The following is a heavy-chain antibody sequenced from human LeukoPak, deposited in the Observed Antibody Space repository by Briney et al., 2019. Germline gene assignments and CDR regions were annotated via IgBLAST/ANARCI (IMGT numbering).Heavy chain of an antibody. J-gene: IGHJ3*02. CDR3: ARLTTVTLDAFDR. V-gene: IGHV3-21*01. Sequence: GGSLRLSCAASGFTFSSYSMNWVRQAPGKGLEWVSSISSSSSYIYYADSVKGRFTISRDNAKNSLYLQMNSLRAEDTAVYYCARLTTVTLDAFDRWGQGTMVTVSS. D-gene: IGHD4-17*01. CDR1: GFTFSSYS. CDR2: ISSSSSYI.